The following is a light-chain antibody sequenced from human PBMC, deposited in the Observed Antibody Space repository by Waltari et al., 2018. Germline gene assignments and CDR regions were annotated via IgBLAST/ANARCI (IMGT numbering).Light chain of an antibody. V-gene: IGLV2-23*02. CDR1: SGDVGSHDL. CDR3: CSFTNSRNFDV. J-gene: IGLJ1*01. Sequence: QSALTQPASVSGSPGQSITISCTGTSGDVGSHDLVSWYQQHPGKAPKLIIYEINKRPSGVSYRFSGSKSGKTASLTIDGLQAEDEADYYCCSFTNSRNFDVFGTGTKVTVL. CDR2: EIN.